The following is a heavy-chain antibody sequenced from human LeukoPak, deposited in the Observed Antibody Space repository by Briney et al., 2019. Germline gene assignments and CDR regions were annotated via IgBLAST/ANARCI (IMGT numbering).Heavy chain of an antibody. CDR1: GFTFSTYA. CDR3: AKRRGDCSNGQGCGDS. CDR2: ISGSRGST. D-gene: IGHD2-8*01. V-gene: IGHV3-23*01. Sequence: GGSLRLSCAASGFTFSTYAMSWVRQAPGKGLEWVSAISGSRGSTYYTDSVKGRFTISRDNSKNTLYLQMNSLRAEDTAVYYCAKRRGDCSNGQGCGDSWDQGTLVTVSS. J-gene: IGHJ4*02.